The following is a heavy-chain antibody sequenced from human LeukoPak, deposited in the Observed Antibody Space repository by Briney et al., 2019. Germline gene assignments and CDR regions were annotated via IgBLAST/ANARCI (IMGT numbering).Heavy chain of an antibody. Sequence: SQTLSLTCAISGDSVSSSSAAWNWIRQSPSRGLEWLGRTYYRSKWYNDYAVSVKSRITINPDTSKNQFSLQLNSVTPEDTAVYYCAREGRYCDSSGYYNPPFDYWGQGTLVTVSS. D-gene: IGHD3-22*01. V-gene: IGHV6-1*01. CDR2: TYYRSKWYN. CDR3: AREGRYCDSSGYYNPPFDY. J-gene: IGHJ4*02. CDR1: GDSVSSSSAA.